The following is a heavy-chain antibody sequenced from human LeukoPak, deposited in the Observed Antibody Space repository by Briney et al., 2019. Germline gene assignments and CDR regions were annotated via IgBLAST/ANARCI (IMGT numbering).Heavy chain of an antibody. CDR2: ISSSGSTI. Sequence: GGSLRLSCAASGFTFSSYEMNWVRQAPGKGLEWVSYISSSGSTIYYADSVKGRFTISRDNAKNSLYLQMNSLRAEDTAVYYCARWYNWNDVFDYWGQGTLVTVSS. V-gene: IGHV3-48*03. CDR1: GFTFSSYE. J-gene: IGHJ4*02. D-gene: IGHD1-1*01. CDR3: ARWYNWNDVFDY.